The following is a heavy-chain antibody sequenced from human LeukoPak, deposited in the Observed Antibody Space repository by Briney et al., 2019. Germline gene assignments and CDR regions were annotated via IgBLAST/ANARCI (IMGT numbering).Heavy chain of an antibody. CDR3: ARAPVTSCRGAFCYPFDI. CDR2: TSSSDAGT. V-gene: IGHV3-23*01. J-gene: IGHJ4*02. Sequence: GGSLRLSCAASGFTFSSYWMHWVRQAPGKGLVWVSATSSSDAGTYHAESVRGRFTISRDNSKNTLYLQMNSLRADDAAVYYCARAPVTSCRGAFCYPFDIWGQGTLVTVSS. D-gene: IGHD2-15*01. CDR1: GFTFSSYW.